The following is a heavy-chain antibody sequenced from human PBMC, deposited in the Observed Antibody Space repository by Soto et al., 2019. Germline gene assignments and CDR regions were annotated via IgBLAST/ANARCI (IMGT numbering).Heavy chain of an antibody. J-gene: IGHJ4*02. CDR3: ARKSDSSPVPEADGV. V-gene: IGHV3-53*02. CDR1: GFSVGSNY. CDR2: IYSNGDT. Sequence: EVQLVETGGGLIQPGGSLRLSCAASGFSVGSNYMTWVRQSPGKGLEWVSLIYSNGDTDYADPVKGRFSISRDNFKNTLYLQMNNLRAEDTAVYRCARKSDSSPVPEADGVWGRGTLVTVSS. D-gene: IGHD2-8*01.